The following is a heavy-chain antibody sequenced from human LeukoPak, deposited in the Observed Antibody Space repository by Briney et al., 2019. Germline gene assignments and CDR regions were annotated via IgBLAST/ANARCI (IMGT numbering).Heavy chain of an antibody. V-gene: IGHV1-46*01. CDR3: ASRGYSGYAVFDY. Sequence: ASVKVSCKASGYTFTSYYMHWVRQAPGQGLEWMRIINPSGGSTSYAQKFQGRVAMTRDTSTSTVYMELSSLRSEDTAVYYCASRGYSGYAVFDYWGQGTLVTVSS. CDR2: INPSGGST. CDR1: GYTFTSYY. D-gene: IGHD5-12*01. J-gene: IGHJ4*02.